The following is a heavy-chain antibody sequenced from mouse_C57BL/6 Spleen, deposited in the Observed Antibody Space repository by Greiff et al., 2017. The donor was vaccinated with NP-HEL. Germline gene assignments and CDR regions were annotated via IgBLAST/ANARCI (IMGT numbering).Heavy chain of an antibody. J-gene: IGHJ3*01. CDR2: INPNNGGT. Sequence: VQLKQSGPELVKPGASVKIPCKASGYTFTDYNMDWVKQSHGKSLEWIGDINPNNGGTIYNQKFKGKATLTVDKSSSTAYMELRSLTSEDTAVYYCARSGFWYGSIPFAYWGQGTLVTVSA. CDR3: ARSGFWYGSIPFAY. V-gene: IGHV1-18*01. CDR1: GYTFTDYN. D-gene: IGHD1-1*01.